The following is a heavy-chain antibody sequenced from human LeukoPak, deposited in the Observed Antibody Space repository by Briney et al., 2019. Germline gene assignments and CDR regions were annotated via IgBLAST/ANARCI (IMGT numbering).Heavy chain of an antibody. V-gene: IGHV3-30*04. D-gene: IGHD2-15*01. CDR2: ISYDGSNK. Sequence: GGSLRLSCAASGFTFSSYTMHWVRQAPGKGLEWVAFISYDGSNKYYADSVKGRFTISRDNSKNTLYLQMNSLRAEDTAIYYCAKGIPGYCSGGSCYNDAFDIWGQGTMVTVSS. J-gene: IGHJ3*02. CDR1: GFTFSSYT. CDR3: AKGIPGYCSGGSCYNDAFDI.